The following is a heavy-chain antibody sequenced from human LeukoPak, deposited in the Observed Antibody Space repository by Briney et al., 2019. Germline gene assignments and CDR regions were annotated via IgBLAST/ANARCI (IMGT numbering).Heavy chain of an antibody. CDR2: ISSSGSTI. CDR3: ARAVYSSGMRGAFDI. D-gene: IGHD3-22*01. Sequence: GGSLRLSCAASGFTFSSYEMNWVRQAPGKGLEWVSYISSSGSTIYYADSVKGRFTISRDNAKNSLYLQMNSLRAEDTAVYYSARAVYSSGMRGAFDIWGQGTMVTVSS. V-gene: IGHV3-48*03. J-gene: IGHJ3*02. CDR1: GFTFSSYE.